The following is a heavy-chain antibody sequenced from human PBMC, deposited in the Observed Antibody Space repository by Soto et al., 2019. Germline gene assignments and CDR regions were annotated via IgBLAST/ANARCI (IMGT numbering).Heavy chain of an antibody. CDR3: ARGVFTIFGVVINWFDP. V-gene: IGHV4-34*01. D-gene: IGHD3-3*01. Sequence: SETLSLTCAVYGGSFSGYYWSWIRQPPGKGLEWIGEINHSGSTNYNPSLKSRVAISVDTSKNQFSLKLSSVTAADTAVYYCARGVFTIFGVVINWFDPWGQGTLVTVSS. CDR1: GGSFSGYY. J-gene: IGHJ5*02. CDR2: INHSGST.